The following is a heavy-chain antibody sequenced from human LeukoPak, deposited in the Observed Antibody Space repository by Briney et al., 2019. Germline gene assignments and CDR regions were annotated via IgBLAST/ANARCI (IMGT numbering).Heavy chain of an antibody. D-gene: IGHD2-2*02. V-gene: IGHV3-9*01. J-gene: IGHJ4*02. Sequence: PGGSLRLSCAASGFTFDDYAMHWVRHAPGKGLEWVSGISWNSGSIGYADSVKGRFTISRDNAKNSLYLQMNSLRAEDTALYYCAKSDGVVPAAILLDYWGQGTLVTVSS. CDR1: GFTFDDYA. CDR2: ISWNSGSI. CDR3: AKSDGVVPAAILLDY.